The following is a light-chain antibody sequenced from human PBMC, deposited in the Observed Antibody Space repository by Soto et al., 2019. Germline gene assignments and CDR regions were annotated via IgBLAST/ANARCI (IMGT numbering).Light chain of an antibody. Sequence: EIVMTQSPATLSVSPGERATLSCRASQSVSGSYLAWYQQKPGQAPRLLIYGVSSRATGIPDRFSGSASGTDFTLTINRLEPEDFAMYYCLQFDVSPLYTFGQGPRWIS. CDR3: LQFDVSPLYT. CDR1: QSVSGSY. V-gene: IGKV3-20*01. J-gene: IGKJ2*01. CDR2: GVS.